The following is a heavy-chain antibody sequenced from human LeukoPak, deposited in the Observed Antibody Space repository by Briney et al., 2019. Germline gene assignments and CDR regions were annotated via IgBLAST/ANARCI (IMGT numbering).Heavy chain of an antibody. V-gene: IGHV5-51*01. J-gene: IGHJ5*02. CDR1: GYIFSNSW. CDR2: IYPGDSDT. CDR3: ARHDPKVWFDP. Sequence: GESLKISCKGSGYIFSNSWIGWVRQLPGKGLEWMGIIYPGDSDTRYSPSFQGQVTISADKSISTAYLQWSSLKASDTAMYYCARHDPKVWFDPWGQGTLVTVSS.